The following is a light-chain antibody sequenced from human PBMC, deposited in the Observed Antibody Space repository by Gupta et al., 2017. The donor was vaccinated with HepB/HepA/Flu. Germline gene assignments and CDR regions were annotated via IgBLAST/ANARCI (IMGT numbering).Light chain of an antibody. CDR2: CAS. J-gene: IGKJ1*01. CDR1: QSVLYSSDNKNY. CDR3: QQYYDTPRT. V-gene: IGKV4-1*01. Sequence: DIVMTQSPDYLAVSLADSATINCKSSQSVLYSSDNKNYLAWYQQKPGQPPKLLIYCASTRESAVPDRFSGSGSGTDFTLTINSLQAEDVAVYYCQQYYDTPRTFGQGTKLEIK.